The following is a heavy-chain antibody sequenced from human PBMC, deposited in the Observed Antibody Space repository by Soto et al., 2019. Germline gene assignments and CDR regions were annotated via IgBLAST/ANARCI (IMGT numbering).Heavy chain of an antibody. D-gene: IGHD3-10*01. J-gene: IGHJ6*02. CDR2: ISTSVSVI. V-gene: IGHV3-48*03. CDR1: GFTFINYE. CDR3: ARGLDYPDYYYYGMDV. Sequence: PGGSLRLSCAASGFTFINYEMNCVCQAQGKGLESVSYISTSVSVIYYADSEKGRFTISRDNAKNSLYLQMNSLRAEATALYSCARGLDYPDYYYYGMDVWGQGPTVTVSS.